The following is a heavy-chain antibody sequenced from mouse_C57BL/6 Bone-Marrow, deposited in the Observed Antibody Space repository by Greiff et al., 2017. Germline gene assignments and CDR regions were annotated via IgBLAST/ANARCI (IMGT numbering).Heavy chain of an antibody. CDR2: IDPNGGGT. D-gene: IGHD1-1*01. CDR1: GYTFTSYW. J-gene: IGHJ2*01. Sequence: VQLQQPGAELVKPGASVTLSCKASGYTFTSYWMHWVKQRPGRGLEWIGRIDPNGGGTKYNEQFQSKATLTVDKPSSTAYMQLSSLTSEDSAVYYCARGCGSSYVRENYFDYWGQGTTLTVSS. V-gene: IGHV1-72*01. CDR3: ARGCGSSYVRENYFDY.